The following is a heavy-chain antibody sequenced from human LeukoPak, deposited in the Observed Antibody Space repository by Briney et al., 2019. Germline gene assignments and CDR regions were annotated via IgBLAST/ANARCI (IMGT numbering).Heavy chain of an antibody. V-gene: IGHV4-30-4*08. Sequence: PSETLSLTCSVSGGSISSGDYYWSWIRQPPGKGLEWIGYIYYSGSTYYNPSLKSRVTISVDTSKNQFSLKLSSVTAADTAVYYCARGFLEWLPIDYWGQGTLVTVSS. CDR3: ARGFLEWLPIDY. J-gene: IGHJ4*02. CDR2: IYYSGST. D-gene: IGHD3-3*01. CDR1: GGSISSGDYY.